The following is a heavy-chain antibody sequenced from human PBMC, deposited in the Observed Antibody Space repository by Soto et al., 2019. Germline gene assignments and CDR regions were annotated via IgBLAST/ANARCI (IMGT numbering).Heavy chain of an antibody. V-gene: IGHV4-34*01. Sequence: QVQLQQWGAGLLKPSETLSLTCAVYGGSFSGYYWSWIRQPPGKGLAWIGEINHSGSTNYNPSLKSRVTISVDTSKNQFSLQLSSVTASDTAVYYCARGRRTAVTLDYWGQGTLVTVSS. J-gene: IGHJ4*02. CDR3: ARGRRTAVTLDY. CDR2: INHSGST. D-gene: IGHD4-17*01. CDR1: GGSFSGYY.